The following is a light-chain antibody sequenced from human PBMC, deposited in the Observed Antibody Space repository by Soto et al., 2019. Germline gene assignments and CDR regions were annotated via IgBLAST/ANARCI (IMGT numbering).Light chain of an antibody. CDR1: NSDVGGYNY. CDR2: EVS. J-gene: IGLJ1*01. CDR3: SSYTSSGTRV. Sequence: QSVLTQPASGSGSPGQSVTISFTGTNSDVGGYNYVSWYQQHPGKAPKLMIYEVSNRPSGVSNRFSGSKSGNTASLTISGLQAEDEADYYCSSYTSSGTRVFGTGTKVTVL. V-gene: IGLV2-14*01.